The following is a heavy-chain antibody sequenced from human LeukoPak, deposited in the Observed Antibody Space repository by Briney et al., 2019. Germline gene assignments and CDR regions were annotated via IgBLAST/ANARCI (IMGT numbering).Heavy chain of an antibody. CDR1: GFTFSSYE. D-gene: IGHD3-22*01. J-gene: IGHJ4*02. CDR2: ISSSGSTI. V-gene: IGHV3-48*03. Sequence: GGSLRFSCAASGFTFSSYEMNWVRQAPGKGLEWVSYISSSGSTIYYADSVKGRFTISRDNAKNSLYLQMNSLRAEDTAVYYCARVFRDSSGYYFGYWGQGTLVTVSS. CDR3: ARVFRDSSGYYFGY.